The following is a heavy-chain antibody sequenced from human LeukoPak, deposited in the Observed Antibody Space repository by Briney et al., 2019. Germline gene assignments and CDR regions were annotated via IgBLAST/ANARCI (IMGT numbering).Heavy chain of an antibody. CDR1: GFTFGDYA. V-gene: IGHV3-49*04. J-gene: IGHJ4*02. D-gene: IGHD3-22*01. CDR3: TRATSYYDLDY. Sequence: GGSLRLSCTASGFTFGDYAMSWVRQAPGKGLEWVGFIRSKAYGGTTEYAASVKGRFTISRDDSKSIAYLQMNSLKTEDTAVYYCTRATSYYDLDYWGQGTLVTVSS. CDR2: IRSKAYGGTT.